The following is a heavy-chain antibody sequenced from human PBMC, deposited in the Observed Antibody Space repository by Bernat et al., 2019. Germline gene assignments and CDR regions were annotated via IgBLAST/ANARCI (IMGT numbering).Heavy chain of an antibody. CDR1: GYTFTSYG. J-gene: IGHJ6*01. Sequence: QVQLVQSGAEVKKPGASVKVSCKASGYTFTSYGISWVRQAPGQGLEWMGWISAYNGNTNYAQKLQGKVTMTTDPSTSTAYMGLRSLRSDDTAVYYCACLERDVATPWRGEYYYYGMDVWGQGTTVTVSS. CDR3: ACLERDVATPWRGEYYYYGMDV. D-gene: IGHD2-15*01. V-gene: IGHV1-18*01. CDR2: ISAYNGNT.